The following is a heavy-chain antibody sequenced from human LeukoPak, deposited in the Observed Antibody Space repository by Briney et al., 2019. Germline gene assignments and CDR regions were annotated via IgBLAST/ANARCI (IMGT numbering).Heavy chain of an antibody. V-gene: IGHV4-59*12. J-gene: IGHJ4*02. Sequence: PSETLSLTCTVSGGSISSYYWSWIRQPPGKGLEWIGYIYYSGSTNYNPSLKGRVTISVDTSKNQFSLKLSSVTAADTAVYYCARGYSSGWMAGWGQGTLVTVSS. CDR2: IYYSGST. CDR3: ARGYSSGWMAG. CDR1: GGSISSYY. D-gene: IGHD6-19*01.